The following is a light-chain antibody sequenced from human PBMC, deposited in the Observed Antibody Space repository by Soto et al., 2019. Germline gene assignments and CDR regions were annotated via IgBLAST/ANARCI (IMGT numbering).Light chain of an antibody. J-gene: IGKJ3*01. V-gene: IGKV1-9*01. Sequence: DIQLTQSPSFLSASVGDRVTITCRASQTVSSYLVWYQQKPEKAPKVLITDASTLQSGVPSRFSGSGFGTAFTLTIRGLQPEDVATYDCQQLNNGVTFGPGTKVNI. CDR1: QTVSSY. CDR2: DAS. CDR3: QQLNNGVT.